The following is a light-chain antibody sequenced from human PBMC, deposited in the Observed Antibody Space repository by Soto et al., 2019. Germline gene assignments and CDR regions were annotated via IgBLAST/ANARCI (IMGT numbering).Light chain of an antibody. CDR2: GAS. Sequence: EIVLTQSPGTLSLSPGERATLSCRASQSVSSNSLAWYQQKPGQAPRLFIYGASTRAPGFPARFSGSGSGTDFTLTISSLQSEDFAVYYCQQYNNWPWTFGQGTKVDIK. CDR3: QQYNNWPWT. J-gene: IGKJ1*01. V-gene: IGKV3-15*01. CDR1: QSVSSN.